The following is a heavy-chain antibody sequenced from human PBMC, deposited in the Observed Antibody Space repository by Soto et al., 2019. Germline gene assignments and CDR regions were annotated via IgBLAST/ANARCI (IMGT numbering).Heavy chain of an antibody. J-gene: IGHJ6*02. CDR3: AFKGPAPSCYYGMDV. V-gene: IGHV1-18*01. Sequence: QVQLVQSGGEVKKPGASVKVSCKTSGYSFTTYGISWVRQAPGQGLEWMGWISAYNGNTNYAQKLQDRVTMTTDTPTSAALMELGSLSSDETAVYYCAFKGPAPSCYYGMDVWGPGSTVTVSS. CDR1: GYSFTTYG. CDR2: ISAYNGNT.